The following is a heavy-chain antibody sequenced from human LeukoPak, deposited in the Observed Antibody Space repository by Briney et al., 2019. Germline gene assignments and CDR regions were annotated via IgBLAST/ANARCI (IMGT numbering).Heavy chain of an antibody. J-gene: IGHJ4*02. D-gene: IGHD3/OR15-3a*01. CDR1: GVSISSSYSH. CDR3: ARQTGSGLFILP. V-gene: IGHV4-39*01. CDR2: IYYTGNT. Sequence: SETLSLTCTVSGVSISSSYSHWGWIRQPPGMGLEWIGSIYYTGNTYYNASLKSQVSISIDTSKNQFSLKLTSVTAADTAVYYCARQTGSGLFILPGGQGTLVTVSS.